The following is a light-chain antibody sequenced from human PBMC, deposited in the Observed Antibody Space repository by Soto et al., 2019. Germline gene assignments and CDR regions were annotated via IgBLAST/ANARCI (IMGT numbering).Light chain of an antibody. CDR3: HQYNDWPPYT. Sequence: EIVLTQSPATLSVSPGERATLSCRASRSVTSNLAWYQQKPGQAPRLLIYGASTRATGIPARFSGSGSATEFTFTISSLQSEDFAVYYCHQYNDWPPYTFGQGTKLEIK. V-gene: IGKV3-15*01. J-gene: IGKJ2*01. CDR2: GAS. CDR1: RSVTSN.